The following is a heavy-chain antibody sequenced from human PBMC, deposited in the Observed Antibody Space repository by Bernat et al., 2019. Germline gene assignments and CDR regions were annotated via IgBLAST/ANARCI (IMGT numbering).Heavy chain of an antibody. D-gene: IGHD2-15*01. CDR3: ARHRREVAGPDCSGGRCYIFDY. Sequence: EVQLVQSGAEVKKPGESLRISCKGSGYSFTSYWISWVRQMPGKGLEWMGRFDPSDSSTNYTPSFQGHVTISADKSISTAYLQWSSLKASDTAMYYCARHRREVAGPDCSGGRCYIFDYWGQGTLVTVSS. V-gene: IGHV5-10-1*03. CDR1: GYSFTSYW. J-gene: IGHJ4*02. CDR2: FDPSDSST.